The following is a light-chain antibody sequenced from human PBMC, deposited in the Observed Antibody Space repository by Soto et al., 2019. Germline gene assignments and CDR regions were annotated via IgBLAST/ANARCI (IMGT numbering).Light chain of an antibody. CDR2: AAS. J-gene: IGKJ5*01. V-gene: IGKV1-27*01. CDR3: QQYNSYSIT. Sequence: DIQMTQSPSSLSVSVGDRVTITCRASQGISNYLAWYQQKPGKVPKLLIYAASTLQSGVPSRFSGSGSGTDFTLTISSLQPDDFATYYCQQYNSYSITFGQGTRLEIK. CDR1: QGISNY.